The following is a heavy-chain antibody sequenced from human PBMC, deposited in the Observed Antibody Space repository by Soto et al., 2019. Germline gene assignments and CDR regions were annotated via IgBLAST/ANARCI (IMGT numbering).Heavy chain of an antibody. J-gene: IGHJ6*02. D-gene: IGHD3-3*01. CDR1: GFTFSDYY. Sequence: GGSLRLSCAASGFTFSDYYMSWIRQAPGKGLEWVSYISSSGSTIYYADSVKGRFTISRDNAKNSLYLQMNSLRAEDTAVYCCAIHYDFWSGYWGPRNKNYGMDVWGQGTTVTVSS. CDR3: AIHYDFWSGYWGPRNKNYGMDV. V-gene: IGHV3-11*01. CDR2: ISSSGSTI.